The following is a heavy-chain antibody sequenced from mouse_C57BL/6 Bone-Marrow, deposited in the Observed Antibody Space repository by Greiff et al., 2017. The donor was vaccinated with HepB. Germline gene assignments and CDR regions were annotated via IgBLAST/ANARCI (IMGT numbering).Heavy chain of an antibody. CDR2: IDPEDGET. J-gene: IGHJ2*01. V-gene: IGHV14-2*01. CDR1: GFNFKDYY. D-gene: IGHD2-1*01. CDR3: AHYYSYYFDY. Sequence: VQLQQSGAELVKPGASVKLSCTASGFNFKDYYMHWVKQRTEQGLEWIGRIDPEDGETKYAPKLQGKATITADTSSNTAYLQLSSVKSEDTAVYYCAHYYSYYFDYWGQGTTLTVSS.